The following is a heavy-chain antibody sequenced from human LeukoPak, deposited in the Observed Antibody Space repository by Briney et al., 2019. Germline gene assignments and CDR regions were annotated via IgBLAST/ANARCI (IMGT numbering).Heavy chain of an antibody. V-gene: IGHV1-69*05. CDR1: GGTFSSYA. CDR2: IIPIFGTA. Sequence: SVKVSCKASGGTFSSYAISWVRQAPGQGLEWMGGIIPIFGTANYAQKFQGRVTITTDESTSTAYMELSSLRSEDAAVYYCASLRTETNNWFDPWGQGTLVTVSS. J-gene: IGHJ5*02. CDR3: ASLRTETNNWFDP. D-gene: IGHD1-1*01.